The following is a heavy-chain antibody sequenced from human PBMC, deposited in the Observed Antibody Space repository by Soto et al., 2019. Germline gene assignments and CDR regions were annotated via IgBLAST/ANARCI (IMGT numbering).Heavy chain of an antibody. CDR1: GFTLSDSS. D-gene: IGHD3-10*01. CDR2: ISSSSVTI. Sequence: GGSLRLSCAASGFTLSDSSMNWVRQAPGKGLEWISYISSSSVTIFYADSVKGRFTSSRDNAKNSLYLQMNSLRGDDTAVYYCATLWFGESTYYYYYYSMDVWGQGTTVTVSS. J-gene: IGHJ6*02. V-gene: IGHV3-48*01. CDR3: ATLWFGESTYYYYYYSMDV.